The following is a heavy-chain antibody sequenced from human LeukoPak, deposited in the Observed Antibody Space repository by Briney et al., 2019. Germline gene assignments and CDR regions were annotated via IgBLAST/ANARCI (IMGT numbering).Heavy chain of an antibody. J-gene: IGHJ4*02. CDR3: AREDPEELELRRVFDY. V-gene: IGHV3-20*04. Sequence: GGSLRLSCAASGFTFDDYGMSWVRQAPGKGLEWASGINWNGGSTGYADSVKGRFTISRDNAKNSLYLQMNSLRAEDTALYYCAREDPEELELRRVFDYWGQGTLVTVSS. CDR2: INWNGGST. CDR1: GFTFDDYG. D-gene: IGHD1-7*01.